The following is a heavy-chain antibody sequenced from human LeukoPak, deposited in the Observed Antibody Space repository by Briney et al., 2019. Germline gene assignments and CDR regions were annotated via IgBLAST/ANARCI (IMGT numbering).Heavy chain of an antibody. V-gene: IGHV3-33*01. CDR1: GFTFSSYG. D-gene: IGHD4-17*01. CDR3: ARDPIDYGDPIYYFDY. J-gene: IGHJ4*02. Sequence: GGSLRLSCSASGFTFSSYGMHWVRQAPGKGLGWVAVIWYEGSNKYYADSVKGRFTISRDNSKNTMYLQMNSLRAEDTAVYYCARDPIDYGDPIYYFDYWGQGTLVTVSS. CDR2: IWYEGSNK.